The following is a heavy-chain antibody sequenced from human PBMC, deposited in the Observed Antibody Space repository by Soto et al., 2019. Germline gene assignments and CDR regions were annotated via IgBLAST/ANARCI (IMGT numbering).Heavy chain of an antibody. J-gene: IGHJ4*01. CDR2: IYWGDDK. CDR3: AHTRITMVRGVIRDFDY. D-gene: IGHD3-10*01. Sequence: SGPTLVKPTQTLTLTCTFSGFSLSTSGVGVGWIRQPPGKALEWLALIYWGDDKRYSPSLKTKLTITKDTSKNLVVLTMTNMDPVDTATYYCAHTRITMVRGVIRDFDYWGQGTLVTVSS. V-gene: IGHV2-5*02. CDR1: GFSLSTSGVG.